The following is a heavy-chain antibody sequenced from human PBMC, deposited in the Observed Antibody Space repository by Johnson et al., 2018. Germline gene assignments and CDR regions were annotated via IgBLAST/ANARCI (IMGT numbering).Heavy chain of an antibody. D-gene: IGHD5-18*01. CDR3: ARARSWGIQLYYYYDGTDV. J-gene: IGHJ6*02. V-gene: IGHV3-33*01. CDR2: IWYDGSNK. CDR1: GFTFSSYG. Sequence: VQLVETGGGVVQPGRSLRLSCAASGFTFSSYGMHWVRQAPGKGLEWVAVIWYDGSNKYYADSVKGRFTISRDNSKNTLYVQMNSQRAEDTAVYYCARARSWGIQLYYYYDGTDVWGQGTTVTVYS.